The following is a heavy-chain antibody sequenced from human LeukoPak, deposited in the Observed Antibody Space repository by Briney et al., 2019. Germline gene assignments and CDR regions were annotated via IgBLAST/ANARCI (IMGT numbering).Heavy chain of an antibody. J-gene: IGHJ4*02. V-gene: IGHV4-38-2*02. Sequence: PSETLSLTCTVSGYSISSGYYWGFIRQPPGKGLEWIGSIYHSGSTYYNASLKSRVTISLDTSKNQFSLKLSSVTAADTAVYYCARNPPATAEFYFDYWGQGTLVTVSS. CDR2: IYHSGST. CDR1: GYSISSGYY. CDR3: ARNPPATAEFYFDY. D-gene: IGHD1-14*01.